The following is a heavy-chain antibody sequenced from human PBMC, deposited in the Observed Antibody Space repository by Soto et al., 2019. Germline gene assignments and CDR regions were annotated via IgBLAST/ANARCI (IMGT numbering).Heavy chain of an antibody. CDR3: AKGGWLQFLDY. CDR1: GFTVSDS. V-gene: IGHV3-53*01. J-gene: IGHJ4*02. Sequence: GGSLRLSCSVAGFTVSDSMSWVRQAPGKGLECVSFIHSDGSTHYTDSVRGRFTISRDNSKNTLYLQMNSLRAEDTAVYYCAKGGWLQFLDYWGQGTLVTVSS. CDR2: IHSDGST. D-gene: IGHD5-12*01.